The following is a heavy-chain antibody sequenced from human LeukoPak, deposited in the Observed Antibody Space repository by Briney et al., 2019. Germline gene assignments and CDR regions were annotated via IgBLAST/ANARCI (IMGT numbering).Heavy chain of an antibody. D-gene: IGHD2-8*01. V-gene: IGHV1-69*13. J-gene: IGHJ5*02. CDR1: GGTFSSYA. CDR2: IIPIFGTA. Sequence: GASVKVSCKASGGTFSSYAISWVRQAPGQGLEWMGGIIPIFGTANYAQKFQGRVTITADESTSTAYMELSSLRSEDTAVYYCARGVRYCTNGVYMSCFQNWFDPWAREPWSPSPQ. CDR3: ARGVRYCTNGVYMSCFQNWFDP.